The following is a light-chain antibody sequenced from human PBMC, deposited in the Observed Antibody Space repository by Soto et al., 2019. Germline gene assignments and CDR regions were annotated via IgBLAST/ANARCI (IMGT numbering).Light chain of an antibody. CDR1: SSDVGGYNR. Sequence: QSVLTQPPSVSGSPGQSVTISCIGTSSDVGGYNRVSWYQQPPGTAPKLVIYEVFNRPSGVPDRFSGSKSGNTASLTISGLQAEDEADYFCSSPTSSSTWVFGGGTKLTV. J-gene: IGLJ3*02. V-gene: IGLV2-18*02. CDR2: EVF. CDR3: SSPTSSSTWV.